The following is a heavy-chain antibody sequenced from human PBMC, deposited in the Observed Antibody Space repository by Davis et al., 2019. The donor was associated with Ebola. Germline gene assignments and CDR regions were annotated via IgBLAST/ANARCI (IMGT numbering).Heavy chain of an antibody. Sequence: PSETLSLTCTVSGGAVTSGGFFWAWIRQTPGKGLEWLGYIYSSGNSNFNPSLKSRVTISRDTSKNHFSLNLNSVTAADTAVYFCARGSITKLVAYYFDSWSQGTLVTVSS. V-gene: IGHV4-61*08. CDR1: GGAVTSGGFF. CDR3: ARGSITKLVAYYFDS. D-gene: IGHD3-22*01. J-gene: IGHJ4*02. CDR2: IYSSGNS.